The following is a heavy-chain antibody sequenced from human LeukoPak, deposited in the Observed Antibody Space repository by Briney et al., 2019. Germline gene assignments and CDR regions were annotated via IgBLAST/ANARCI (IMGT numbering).Heavy chain of an antibody. V-gene: IGHV4-39*01. J-gene: IGHJ6*02. CDR1: GGSISSGSYY. D-gene: IGHD3-10*01. CDR2: IYYSGST. CDR3: ARQGGMGVRGVTYYYYGMDV. Sequence: SETLSLTCTVSGGSISSGSYYWGWIRQPPGKGLEWIGSIYYSGSTYYNPSLKSRVTISVDTSKNQFSLKLSSVTAADTAVYYCARQGGMGVRGVTYYYYGMDVWGQGTTVTVSS.